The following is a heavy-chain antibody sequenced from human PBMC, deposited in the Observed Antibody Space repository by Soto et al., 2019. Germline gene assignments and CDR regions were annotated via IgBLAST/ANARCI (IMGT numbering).Heavy chain of an antibody. V-gene: IGHV3-30*18. D-gene: IGHD4-17*01. CDR3: AKAWATVNLIDY. Sequence: GGSLRLSCAASGFTFSSYGMHWVRQAPGKGLEWVAVISYDGSNKYYADSVKGRFTISRDNSKNTLYLQMNSLRAEDTAVYYGAKAWATVNLIDYWGQGTLVTVSS. J-gene: IGHJ4*02. CDR2: ISYDGSNK. CDR1: GFTFSSYG.